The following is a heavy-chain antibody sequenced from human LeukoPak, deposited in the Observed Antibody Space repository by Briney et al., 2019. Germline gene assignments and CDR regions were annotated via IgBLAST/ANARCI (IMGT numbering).Heavy chain of an antibody. D-gene: IGHD6-13*01. CDR3: ARVTGHSSSWSDY. CDR1: GFTFSSYS. J-gene: IGHJ4*02. V-gene: IGHV3-21*01. CDR2: ISSSSSYI. Sequence: GGSLRLSCAASGFTFSSYSMNWVRQAPGKGLEWVSSISSSSSYIYYADSVKGRFTISRDNAKNSLYLQMNSLRAEDTAVYYCARVTGHSSSWSDYWGQGTLVTVSS.